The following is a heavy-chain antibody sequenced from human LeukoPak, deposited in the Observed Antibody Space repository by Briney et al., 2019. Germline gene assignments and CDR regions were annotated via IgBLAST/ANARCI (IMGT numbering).Heavy chain of an antibody. Sequence: ASVKVSCKASGYTFTGYYMHWVRRAPGQGLEWMGWINPNSGDTNYAQKFQGRVTMTRDTSISTAYMELSSLRSDDTAVYYCARVTFGGVIFQHWGQGTLVTVSS. CDR1: GYTFTGYY. CDR2: INPNSGDT. D-gene: IGHD3-16*01. CDR3: ARVTFGGVIFQH. J-gene: IGHJ1*01. V-gene: IGHV1-2*02.